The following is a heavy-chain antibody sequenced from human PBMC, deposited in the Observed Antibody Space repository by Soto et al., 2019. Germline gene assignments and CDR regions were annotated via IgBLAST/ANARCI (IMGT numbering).Heavy chain of an antibody. J-gene: IGHJ4*02. Sequence: EVQLLESGGDLVRPGESLRLSCAASGFNFNKYAMSWVRQAPGEGLEWVSGISCCGGTASYADSVKGRFTNARDDSKNTLFFHLNSLGVEDTAEYYCGKADGEQWLLPHLENWGRGTLVTVS. V-gene: IGHV3-23*01. CDR2: ISCCGGTA. CDR1: GFNFNKYA. D-gene: IGHD6-19*01. CDR3: GKADGEQWLLPHLEN.